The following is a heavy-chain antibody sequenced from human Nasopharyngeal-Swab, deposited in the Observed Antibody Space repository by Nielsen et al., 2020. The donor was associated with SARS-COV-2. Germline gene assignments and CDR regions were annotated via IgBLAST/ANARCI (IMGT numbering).Heavy chain of an antibody. D-gene: IGHD6-6*01. Sequence: SGPTLVKPTQTLTLTCTFSGFSLSTSGVGVGWIRQPPGKALEWLALIYWDDDKRYSPSLKSRLTITKDTSKNQVVLTMTNMDPVDTATYYRAHSPIKCLYTSSSMYYFDYWGHGTLVTVSS. CDR2: IYWDDDK. CDR1: GFSLSTSGVG. J-gene: IGHJ4*01. V-gene: IGHV2-5*02. CDR3: AHSPIKCLYTSSSMYYFDY.